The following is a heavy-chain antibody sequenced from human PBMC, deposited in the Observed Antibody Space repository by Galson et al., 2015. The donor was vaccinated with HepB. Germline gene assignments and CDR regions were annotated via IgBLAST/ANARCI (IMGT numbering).Heavy chain of an antibody. CDR2: IYYSGST. Sequence: TLSLTCTVSGGSVSITGYYWNWIRQHPGKGLEWIGHIYYSGSTYYNPSLRGRVTISLDTSKNQFSLKLTSVTAADTAVYYCARTTWSGYQGVLDYWGQGALVTVSS. V-gene: IGHV4-31*03. CDR1: GGSVSITGYY. CDR3: ARTTWSGYQGVLDY. J-gene: IGHJ4*02. D-gene: IGHD3-3*01.